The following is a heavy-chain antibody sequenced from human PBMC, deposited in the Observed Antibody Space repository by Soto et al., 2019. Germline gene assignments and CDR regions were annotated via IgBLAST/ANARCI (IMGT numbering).Heavy chain of an antibody. CDR1: GFSVSTSGMC. Sequence: SGPTLVNPTQTLTLTCTFSGFSVSTSGMCVSWIRQPPGKALEWLARIDWDDDKYYSTSLKTRLTISKDTSKNQVVLTMTNMDPVDTATYYCARSSPSLNYYYGMDVWGQGTTVTVSS. J-gene: IGHJ6*02. CDR2: IDWDDDK. CDR3: ARSSPSLNYYYGMDV. V-gene: IGHV2-70*11.